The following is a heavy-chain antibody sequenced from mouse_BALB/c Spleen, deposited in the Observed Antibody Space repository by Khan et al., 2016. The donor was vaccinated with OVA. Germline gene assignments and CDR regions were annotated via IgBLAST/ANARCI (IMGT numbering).Heavy chain of an antibody. CDR1: GYAFTNYW. D-gene: IGHD3-2*02. J-gene: IGHJ3*01. CDR3: SRSGYGFGAY. Sequence: QVRLQQSGAELVRPGASVKVSCKASGYAFTNYWIDWVKQRPGQGLEWIGVINPGSGGTNYNEKFKDKATLTADKSSSTAYIQLSSLSSDDSAVYFYSRSGYGFGAYWGPGTLVTVSA. CDR2: INPGSGGT. V-gene: IGHV1-54*01.